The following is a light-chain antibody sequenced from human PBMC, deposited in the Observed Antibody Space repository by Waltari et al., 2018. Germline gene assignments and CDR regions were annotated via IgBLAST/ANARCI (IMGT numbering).Light chain of an antibody. V-gene: IGKV1-39*01. Sequence: DIQMTQSPSYLSASVGDRVTITCRASQSISSYLNWYQQKPGKAPKLLIYAASSLQSGVPSRFSGSGSGTDFTLTISSLQPEDFATYYCQQSYSTLGTFGPGTKVDIK. CDR1: QSISSY. J-gene: IGKJ3*01. CDR3: QQSYSTLGT. CDR2: AAS.